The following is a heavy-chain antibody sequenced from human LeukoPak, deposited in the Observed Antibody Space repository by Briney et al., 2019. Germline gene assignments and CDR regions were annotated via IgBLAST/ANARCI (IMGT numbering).Heavy chain of an antibody. J-gene: IGHJ4*02. D-gene: IGHD1-26*01. CDR3: VKVSGSHDFDY. CDR2: ISSNGGST. Sequence: GSLRLSCSASGFTFSSYAMQWVRLAPGKGLEYVSAISSNGGSTYYADSVKGRFTISRDNSKNTLYLQMSSLRAEDTAVYYCVKVSGSHDFDYWGQGTLVTVSS. V-gene: IGHV3-64D*06. CDR1: GFTFSSYA.